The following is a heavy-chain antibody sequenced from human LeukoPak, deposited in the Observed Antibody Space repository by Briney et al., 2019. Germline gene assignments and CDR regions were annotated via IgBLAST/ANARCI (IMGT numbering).Heavy chain of an antibody. D-gene: IGHD1-26*01. V-gene: IGHV4-34*01. CDR2: INHSVNT. Sequence: SATLSLICGVYGGSVSDYSWSWIRQPPGKGLEFIGEINHSVNTNFNPSLKSRVTISVDTSKNQVSLRLSSVTAADTAVYYCARQGGSYYAIDDWGQGTLVTVSA. J-gene: IGHJ4*02. CDR1: GGSVSDYS. CDR3: ARQGGSYYAIDD.